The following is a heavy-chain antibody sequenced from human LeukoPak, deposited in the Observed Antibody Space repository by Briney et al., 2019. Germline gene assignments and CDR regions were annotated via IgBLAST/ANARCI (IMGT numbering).Heavy chain of an antibody. V-gene: IGHV2-5*02. CDR3: AHYGDYRFLYYFDH. Sequence: SGPTLVNPTQTLTLTCTFSGFSLSTSGVGVGWIRQPPGKALEWLALIYWDDNKLYNPSLKSRLTITKDTSKNQVVLTMTNMDPVDTAIYYCAHYGDYRFLYYFDHWGQGTLVTVSS. CDR1: GFSLSTSGVG. D-gene: IGHD4-17*01. J-gene: IGHJ4*02. CDR2: IYWDDNK.